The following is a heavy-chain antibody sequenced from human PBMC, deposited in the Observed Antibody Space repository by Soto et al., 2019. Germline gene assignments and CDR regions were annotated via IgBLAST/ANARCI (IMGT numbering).Heavy chain of an antibody. Sequence: GGSLRLSCAASGFTFSSYAMSWVRQAPGKGLEWVSAISGSGGSTYYADSVKGRFTISRDNSKNTLYLQMNSLRAEDTAVYYCAKTRGYSYGRKAVGAHYYYGMDVWGQGTTVTVSS. D-gene: IGHD5-18*01. V-gene: IGHV3-23*01. CDR1: GFTFSSYA. CDR3: AKTRGYSYGRKAVGAHYYYGMDV. J-gene: IGHJ6*02. CDR2: ISGSGGST.